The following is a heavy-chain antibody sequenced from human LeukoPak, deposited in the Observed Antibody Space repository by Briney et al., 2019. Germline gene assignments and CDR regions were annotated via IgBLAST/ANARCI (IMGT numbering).Heavy chain of an antibody. CDR1: GFTFSSYA. CDR2: ISYDGSNK. D-gene: IGHD3-3*01. Sequence: GGSLRLSCAASGFTFSSYATHWARQAPGKGLEWVAVISYDGSNKYYADSVKGRFTISRDNSKNTLYLQMNSLRAEDTAVYYCARAPSGWYYDFWSGYHIPINFDYWGQGALVTVSS. CDR3: ARAPSGWYYDFWSGYHIPINFDY. V-gene: IGHV3-30-3*01. J-gene: IGHJ4*02.